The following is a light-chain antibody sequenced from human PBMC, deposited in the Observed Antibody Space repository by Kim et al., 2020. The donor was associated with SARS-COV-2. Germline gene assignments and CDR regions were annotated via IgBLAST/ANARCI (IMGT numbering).Light chain of an antibody. V-gene: IGLV7-46*01. CDR2: ETS. CDR1: TGTVTSSHF. CDR3: LLSNSGAWV. J-gene: IGLJ3*02. Sequence: QAGVTQEPSLTVSPGVTVSLTCGSSTGTVTSSHFPFWLQQGPGQVPRTLIYETSNKHSWTPARFSGSLLGGKAALTLSGAQPEDEADYYCLLSNSGAWVFGGGTQLTVL.